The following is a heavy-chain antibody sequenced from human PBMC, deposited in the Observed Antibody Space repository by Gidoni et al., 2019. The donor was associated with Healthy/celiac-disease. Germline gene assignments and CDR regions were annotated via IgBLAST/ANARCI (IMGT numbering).Heavy chain of an antibody. CDR2: IYGGGRT. CDR1: GYHVSSNY. D-gene: IGHD6-19*01. CDR3: ARDLGYSSGWSQIDAFDI. V-gene: IGHV3-53*01. J-gene: IGHJ3*02. Sequence: EVQLVVSGGGLIPPGGSLSIACAVTGYHVSSNYMSWVRQAPGKGLGWVLVIYGGGRTCYADSVKGRFTISRDNSKNTLYLQMNGLRAEDTAVYYCARDLGYSSGWSQIDAFDIWGQGTMVTVSS.